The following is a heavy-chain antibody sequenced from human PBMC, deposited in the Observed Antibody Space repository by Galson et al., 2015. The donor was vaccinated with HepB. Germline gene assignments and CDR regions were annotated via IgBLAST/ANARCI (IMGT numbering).Heavy chain of an antibody. CDR1: GFTFSSYG. D-gene: IGHD1-26*01. Sequence: SLRLSCAASGFTFSSYGMHWVRQAPGKGLEWVAGIWYDGSNKYYADSVKGRFTISRDNSKNTLYLQMNSLRAEDTAVYYCARGEWELPTPPPEYYYGMDVWGHGTTVTVSS. CDR3: ARGEWELPTPPPEYYYGMDV. V-gene: IGHV3-33*01. CDR2: IWYDGSNK. J-gene: IGHJ6*02.